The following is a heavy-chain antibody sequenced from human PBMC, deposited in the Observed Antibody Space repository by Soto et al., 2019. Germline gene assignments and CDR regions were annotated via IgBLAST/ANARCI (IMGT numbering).Heavy chain of an antibody. CDR2: ISDSVATS. Sequence: GGSLRLSCVASGFSLSSHAVSGVRQTPEKGLEWVSSISDSVATSSYANFVKGRFTVSRDNSRNTLYLQMDSLRVEDTAVYYCANHRVRGSNYWGQGTLVTVSS. CDR1: GFSLSSHA. CDR3: ANHRVRGSNY. J-gene: IGHJ4*02. D-gene: IGHD3-10*01. V-gene: IGHV3-23*01.